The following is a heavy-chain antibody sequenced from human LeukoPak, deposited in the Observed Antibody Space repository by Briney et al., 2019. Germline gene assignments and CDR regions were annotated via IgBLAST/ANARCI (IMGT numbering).Heavy chain of an antibody. Sequence: GGSLRLSCAASGFTFSSYAMSWVRQAPGKGLEWVSAISGSGGSTYYADSVKGRFTISRDNSKNTLYLQMNSLRAEDTAVYYCAKGYCSGGSCYAVFDYWGQGTLVTASS. J-gene: IGHJ4*02. CDR3: AKGYCSGGSCYAVFDY. V-gene: IGHV3-23*01. D-gene: IGHD2-15*01. CDR1: GFTFSSYA. CDR2: ISGSGGST.